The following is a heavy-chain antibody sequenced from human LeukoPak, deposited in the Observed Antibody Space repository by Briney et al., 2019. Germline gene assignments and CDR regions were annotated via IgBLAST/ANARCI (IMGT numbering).Heavy chain of an antibody. CDR2: INPNSGGT. D-gene: IGHD5-24*01. CDR3: ARIRDGYNDAYDI. J-gene: IGHJ3*02. Sequence: ASVKVSCKASGYTFTGYYMHWVRQAPGQGLEWMGWINPNSGGTNYAQNFPGRVTMTRDTSTSTVYMELSSLRSEDTAIYYCARIRDGYNDAYDIWGQGTVVTVPS. CDR1: GYTFTGYY. V-gene: IGHV1-2*02.